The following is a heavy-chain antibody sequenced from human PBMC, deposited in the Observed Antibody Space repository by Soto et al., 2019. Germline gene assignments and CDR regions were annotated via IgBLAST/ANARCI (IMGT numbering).Heavy chain of an antibody. Sequence: EVQLVESGGGLVQPGESLRLSCVVSGFNFRAYGMNWVRQAPGKGLECISYISSTSTTLYYADSVKGRFTISRDTDQKSLFLQMNSLRAEDTAVYYCVRDSGDYPDYWGQGTQVTVSS. D-gene: IGHD4-17*01. CDR1: GFNFRAYG. J-gene: IGHJ4*02. V-gene: IGHV3-48*01. CDR2: ISSTSTTL. CDR3: VRDSGDYPDY.